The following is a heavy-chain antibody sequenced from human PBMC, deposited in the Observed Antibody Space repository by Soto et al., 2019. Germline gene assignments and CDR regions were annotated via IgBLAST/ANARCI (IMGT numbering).Heavy chain of an antibody. V-gene: IGHV4-30-4*01. J-gene: IGHJ5*02. CDR2: IYYSGST. D-gene: IGHD2-2*02. CDR3: ATCYTVNNWFDP. Sequence: PSETLSLTCTVSGGSISSGDYCWSLIRQPPGKGLEWIGYIYYSGSTYYNPSLKSRVTISVDTSKNQFSLKLSSVTAADTAVYYCATCYTVNNWFDPWGQGTLVTVSS. CDR1: GGSISSGDYC.